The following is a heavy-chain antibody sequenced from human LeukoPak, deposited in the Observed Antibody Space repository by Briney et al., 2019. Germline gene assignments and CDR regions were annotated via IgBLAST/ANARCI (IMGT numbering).Heavy chain of an antibody. CDR3: AGEALEEP. CDR1: GFTFRNYD. D-gene: IGHD1-1*01. J-gene: IGHJ5*02. V-gene: IGHV3-48*03. CDR2: INSSGNI. Sequence: GGSLKLSCEASGFTFRNYDMNWVRQAPGKGLEWISHINSSGNIPYADSEKRRITISSNNATISAYLLVNSLTTGDTAVYYCAGEALEEPWGQGTLVTVSS.